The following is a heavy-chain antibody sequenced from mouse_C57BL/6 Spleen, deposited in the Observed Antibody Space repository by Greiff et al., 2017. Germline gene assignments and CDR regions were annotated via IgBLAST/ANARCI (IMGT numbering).Heavy chain of an antibody. D-gene: IGHD2-4*01. CDR3: ARGGYDYDWYFDV. J-gene: IGHJ1*03. V-gene: IGHV1-7*01. CDR1: GYTFTSYW. CDR2: INPSSGYT. Sequence: VQLVESGAELAKPGASVKLSCKASGYTFTSYWMHWVKQRPGQGLEWIGYINPSSGYTKYNQKFKDKATLTADKSSSTVYMQLSSLTYEDSAVEYCARGGYDYDWYFDVWGTGTTVTVSS.